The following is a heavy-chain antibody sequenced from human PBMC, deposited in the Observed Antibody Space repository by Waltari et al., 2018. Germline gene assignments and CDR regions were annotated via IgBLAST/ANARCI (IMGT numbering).Heavy chain of an antibody. Sequence: EVQLLESGGGLVQPGGSLRLSCAASGFIFSSYDMSWVRQDPGKGLEWVSGIRGSGSKIHYADSVRGRFTSARDNSKNTVYLQMNSLRAEDTAVYYCAKGPAARTNWFDPWGQGTLVTVSS. D-gene: IGHD2-2*01. V-gene: IGHV3-23*01. CDR2: IRGSGSKI. J-gene: IGHJ5*02. CDR3: AKGPAARTNWFDP. CDR1: GFIFSSYD.